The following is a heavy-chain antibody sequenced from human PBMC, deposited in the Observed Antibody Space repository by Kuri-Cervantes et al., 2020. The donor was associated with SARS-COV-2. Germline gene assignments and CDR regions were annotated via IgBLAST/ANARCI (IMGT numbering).Heavy chain of an antibody. D-gene: IGHD2-15*01. V-gene: IGHV3-23*01. CDR3: AILGGGILAPDI. CDR1: GFTFSSYA. J-gene: IGHJ3*02. Sequence: GGSLRLSCAASGFTFSSYAMSWVRQAPGKGLEWVSAISGSGGSTYYADSGKGRFTISRDNSKNTLYLQMNSQRAEDTAVYYCAILGGGILAPDIWGQGTMVTVSS. CDR2: ISGSGGST.